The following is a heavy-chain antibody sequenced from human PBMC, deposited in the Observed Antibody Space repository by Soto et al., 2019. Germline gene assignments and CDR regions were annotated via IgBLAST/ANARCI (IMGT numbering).Heavy chain of an antibody. J-gene: IGHJ4*02. CDR2: INPNSGGT. CDR1: GYTFTGYY. CDR3: ARDRGSIAVAGNFDY. Sequence: QVQLVQSGAEVKKPGASVKVSCKASGYTFTGYYMHWVRQAPGQGFEWMGWINPNSGGTNYAQKFQGWVTMTRDTSISTAYMELSRLRSDDTAVYYCARDRGSIAVAGNFDYWGQGTLVTVSS. D-gene: IGHD6-19*01. V-gene: IGHV1-2*04.